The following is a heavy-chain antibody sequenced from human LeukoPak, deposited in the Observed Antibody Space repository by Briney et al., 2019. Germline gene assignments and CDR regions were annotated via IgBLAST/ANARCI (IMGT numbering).Heavy chain of an antibody. J-gene: IGHJ5*02. Sequence: ASVKVSCKASGYTFTSHGISWVRQAPGQGLEWMGWISVYNGDTNYAQNLQGRVTMTTDTSTSTAYMELRSLRSDDTAVYYCARVYYYGSVSSFDPWGQGTLVTVSS. CDR1: GYTFTSHG. CDR3: ARVYYYGSVSSFDP. V-gene: IGHV1-18*01. D-gene: IGHD3-10*01. CDR2: ISVYNGDT.